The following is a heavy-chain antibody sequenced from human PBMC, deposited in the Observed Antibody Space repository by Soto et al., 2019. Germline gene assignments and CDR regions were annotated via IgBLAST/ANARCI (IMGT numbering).Heavy chain of an antibody. Sequence: SGPTLVNPTQTLTLTCTFSGFSLSTSGVGVGWIRQPPGKALEWLALIYWNDDKRYSPSLKSGLTITKDTSKNQVVLTMTNMDPVDTATYYCARIEYSSSGDWFDPWGQGTLVTVS. D-gene: IGHD6-6*01. CDR1: GFSLSTSGVG. CDR2: IYWNDDK. CDR3: ARIEYSSSGDWFDP. J-gene: IGHJ5*02. V-gene: IGHV2-5*01.